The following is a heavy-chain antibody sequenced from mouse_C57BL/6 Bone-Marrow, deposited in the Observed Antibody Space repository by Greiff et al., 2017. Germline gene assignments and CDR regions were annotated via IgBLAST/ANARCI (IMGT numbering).Heavy chain of an antibody. CDR1: GFTFTDYY. Sequence: EVQLVESGGGLVQPGGSLSLSCAASGFTFTDYYMSWVRQPPGKALEWLGFIRNKANGYTSEYSASVKGRFTISRDNSQSNLYLQMNALRAEDSATYSCARSTTVVATDWYFDVWGTGTTVTVSA. V-gene: IGHV7-3*01. J-gene: IGHJ1*03. CDR3: ARSTTVVATDWYFDV. D-gene: IGHD1-1*01. CDR2: IRNKANGYTS.